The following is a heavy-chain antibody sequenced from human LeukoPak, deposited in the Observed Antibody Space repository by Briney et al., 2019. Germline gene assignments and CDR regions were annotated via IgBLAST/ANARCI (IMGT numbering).Heavy chain of an antibody. CDR2: ISGSGGST. CDR3: AALYEYSSFPIDY. V-gene: IGHV3-23*01. D-gene: IGHD6-6*01. CDR1: GFTFSSYA. J-gene: IGHJ4*02. Sequence: GGXXRLSCAASGFTFSSYAMSWVRQAPGKGLEWVSAISGSGGSTYYADSVKGRFTISRDNSKNTLYLQMNSLRAEDTAVYYCAALYEYSSFPIDYWGQGTLVTVSS.